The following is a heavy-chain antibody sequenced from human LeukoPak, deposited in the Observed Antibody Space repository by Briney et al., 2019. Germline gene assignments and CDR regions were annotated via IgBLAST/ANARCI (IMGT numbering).Heavy chain of an antibody. CDR1: GGSISSYY. Sequence: SETLSLTCTVSGGSISSYYWSWIRQPAGKGLEWIGRIYTSGSTNYNPSLKSRVTMSVDTSKNQFSLKLSSVTAADTAVYYCVGMTTVTTGAFDIWGQGTMVTVSS. CDR3: VGMTTVTTGAFDI. V-gene: IGHV4-4*07. CDR2: IYTSGST. D-gene: IGHD4-17*01. J-gene: IGHJ3*02.